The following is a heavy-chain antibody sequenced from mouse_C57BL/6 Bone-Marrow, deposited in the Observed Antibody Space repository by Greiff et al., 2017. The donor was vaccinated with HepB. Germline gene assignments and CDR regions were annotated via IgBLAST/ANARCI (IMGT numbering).Heavy chain of an antibody. CDR1: GYTFTSYW. J-gene: IGHJ2*01. CDR3: AREVLFITTVVEYYFDY. Sequence: QVQLQQPGAELVKPGASVKLSCKASGYTFTSYWMQWVKQRPGQGLEWIGEIDPSDSYTNYTQKFKGKATLTVDTSSSTAYMQLSSLTSEDSAVYYCAREVLFITTVVEYYFDYWGQGTTLTVSS. V-gene: IGHV1-50*01. D-gene: IGHD1-1*01. CDR2: IDPSDSYT.